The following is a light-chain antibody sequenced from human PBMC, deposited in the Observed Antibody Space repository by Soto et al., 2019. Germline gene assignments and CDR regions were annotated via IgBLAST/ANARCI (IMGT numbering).Light chain of an antibody. CDR3: PQYGSSRT. V-gene: IGKV3-20*01. Sequence: EIVLTQSPGTLSLSPGERATLSCRASQSVIRSYLAWYQQKPGQAPRLLSYGASSRATGIPDRFSGSGSGTDFTLTISRLEPEDFAVYYCPQYGSSRTFGQGTKVDIK. J-gene: IGKJ1*01. CDR2: GAS. CDR1: QSVIRSY.